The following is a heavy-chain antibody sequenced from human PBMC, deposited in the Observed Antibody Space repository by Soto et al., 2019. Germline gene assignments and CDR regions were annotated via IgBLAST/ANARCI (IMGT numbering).Heavy chain of an antibody. Sequence: GGSLRLSCAASGFTFSSSWMHWVRQAPGKGLVWVSRINSDGSSTSYADSVKGRFTISRDNAKNTLYLQMNSLRAEDTAVYYCARAGYCSGGSCPHYYYCMDVWGQGT. V-gene: IGHV3-74*01. CDR2: INSDGSST. D-gene: IGHD2-15*01. J-gene: IGHJ6*02. CDR1: GFTFSSSW. CDR3: ARAGYCSGGSCPHYYYCMDV.